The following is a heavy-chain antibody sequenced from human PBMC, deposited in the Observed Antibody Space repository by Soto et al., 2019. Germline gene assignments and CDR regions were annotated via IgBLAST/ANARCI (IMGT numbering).Heavy chain of an antibody. CDR2: TYYRSKWYN. CDR3: SRDKDGADYDFWSGYYRGWFDP. D-gene: IGHD3-3*01. V-gene: IGHV6-1*01. CDR1: GDSVSSNSAA. Sequence: PSQTLSLTCAISGDSVSSNSAAWNWIRQSPSRGLEWLGRTYYRSKWYNDYAVSVKSRITINPDTSKNQFSLQLNSVTPEDTAVCYCSRDKDGADYDFWSGYYRGWFDPWGQGTLVTV. J-gene: IGHJ5*02.